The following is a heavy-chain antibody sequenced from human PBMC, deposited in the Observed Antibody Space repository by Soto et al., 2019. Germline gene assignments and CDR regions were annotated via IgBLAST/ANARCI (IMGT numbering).Heavy chain of an antibody. J-gene: IGHJ4*02. CDR2: ISAYNGNT. V-gene: IGHV1-18*01. D-gene: IGHD3-10*01. CDR1: GYTFTSDG. Sequence: ASGKVSCKAAGYTFTSDGISWVRQAPGQGLEWMGWISAYNGNTNYAQKLQGRVTMTTDTSTSTAYMELRSLRSDDTAVYYCAREPPPYGSGISPFDYWGQGPLVPVSS. CDR3: AREPPPYGSGISPFDY.